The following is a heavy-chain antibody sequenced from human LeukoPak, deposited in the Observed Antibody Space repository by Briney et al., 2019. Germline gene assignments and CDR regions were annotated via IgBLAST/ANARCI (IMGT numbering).Heavy chain of an antibody. Sequence: SSETLSLTCTVSGGSISSSSYYWGWIRQPPGKGLEWIGSIYYSGSTYYNPSLKSRVTISVDTSKNQFSLKLSSVTAADTAVYYCATEGIAAAGAYYYGMDVWGQGTTVTVSS. J-gene: IGHJ6*02. CDR2: IYYSGST. D-gene: IGHD6-13*01. CDR3: ATEGIAAAGAYYYGMDV. CDR1: GGSISSSSYY. V-gene: IGHV4-39*07.